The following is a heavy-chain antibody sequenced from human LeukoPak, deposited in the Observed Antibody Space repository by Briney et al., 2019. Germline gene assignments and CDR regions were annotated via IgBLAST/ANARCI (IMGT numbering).Heavy chain of an antibody. J-gene: IGHJ6*02. CDR3: AGVVAATSDLDYYGLDV. CDR1: GFTFSSYS. V-gene: IGHV3-21*01. CDR2: ISSSSDYI. D-gene: IGHD2-15*01. Sequence: GGSLRLSCAASGFTFSSYSMNWVRQAPGKGLEWVSSISSSSDYIYYADSVKGRFTISRDNAKNSLYLQMNSLRAEDTAVYYCAGVVAATSDLDYYGLDVWGQGTTVTVSS.